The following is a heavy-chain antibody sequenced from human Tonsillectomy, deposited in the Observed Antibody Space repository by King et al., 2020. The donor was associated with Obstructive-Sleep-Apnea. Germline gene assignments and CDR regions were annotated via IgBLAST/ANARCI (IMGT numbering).Heavy chain of an antibody. V-gene: IGHV3-15*01. CDR1: GFTFSNAW. J-gene: IGHJ4*02. CDR3: TTSRGY. Sequence: VQLVESGGGLAKPGGSLRLSCAASGFTFSNAWVSWVRQAPGKGLEWGGRIKSKTYGGTTDYAAPVKGRFTISRDDSKNMLYLQMSSLKTEDTAVYYCTTSRGYWGQGTLVTVSS. D-gene: IGHD6-19*01. CDR2: IKSKTYGGTT.